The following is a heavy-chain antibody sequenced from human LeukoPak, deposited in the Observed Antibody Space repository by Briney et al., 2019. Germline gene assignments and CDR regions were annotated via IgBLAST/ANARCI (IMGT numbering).Heavy chain of an antibody. V-gene: IGHV4-34*01. CDR3: ARRRKAVVTPGGRAWKAGAYYYYYMDV. CDR1: GESFSGYF. J-gene: IGHJ6*03. CDR2: INHSGST. D-gene: IGHD4-23*01. Sequence: SETLSLTCAVYGESFSGYFWSWIRQPPGKGLEWIGEINHSGSTNYNPSLKSRVTISVDTSKNQFSLKLSSVTAADTAVYYCARRRKAVVTPGGRAWKAGAYYYYYMDVWGKGTTVTISS.